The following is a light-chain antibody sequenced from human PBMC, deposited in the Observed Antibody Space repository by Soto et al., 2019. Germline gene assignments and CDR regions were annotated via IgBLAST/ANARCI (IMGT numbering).Light chain of an antibody. CDR2: DVS. J-gene: IGLJ1*01. Sequence: QSGLNQPSSVSGSPGQSTTISCTGTNSDVGGYNYVSWYQQHPGKAPKLMIYDVSNRPSGVSNRFSGSKSGNTASLTISGLQAEDEADYYCSSYTSSSTPYVFGTGPKVTVL. V-gene: IGLV2-14*01. CDR3: SSYTSSSTPYV. CDR1: NSDVGGYNY.